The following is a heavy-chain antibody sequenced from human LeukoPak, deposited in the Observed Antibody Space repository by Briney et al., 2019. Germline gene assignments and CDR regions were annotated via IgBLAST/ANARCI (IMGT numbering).Heavy chain of an antibody. CDR2: INPNSGGT. Sequence: ASVKVSCKASGGTFSSYAISWVRQAPGQGLEWMGWINPNSGGTNYAQKSQGRVTMTRGTSISTAYMELSRLRSDDTAVYYCARKLYDSSRYGQTYYFDYWGQGTLVSVSS. CDR1: GGTFSSYA. CDR3: ARKLYDSSRYGQTYYFDY. V-gene: IGHV1-2*02. J-gene: IGHJ4*02. D-gene: IGHD3-22*01.